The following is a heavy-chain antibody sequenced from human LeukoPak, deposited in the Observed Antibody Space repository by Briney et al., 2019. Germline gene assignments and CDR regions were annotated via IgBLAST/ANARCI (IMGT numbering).Heavy chain of an antibody. CDR1: GYTLTSYA. V-gene: IGHV1-3*01. Sequence: GASVKVSCKASGYTLTSYAMHWVRQAPGQRLEWMGWINAGNGNTKYSQKFQGRVTITRDTSASTAYMELSSLRSEDTAVYYCARADGSGSYSRFDYWGQGTLVTVSS. D-gene: IGHD3-10*01. J-gene: IGHJ4*02. CDR3: ARADGSGSYSRFDY. CDR2: INAGNGNT.